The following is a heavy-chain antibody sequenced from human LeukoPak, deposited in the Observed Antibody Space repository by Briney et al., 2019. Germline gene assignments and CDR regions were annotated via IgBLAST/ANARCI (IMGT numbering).Heavy chain of an antibody. CDR1: GFTFSSYG. D-gene: IGHD3-3*01. J-gene: IGHJ4*02. CDR3: AKGRFLNY. V-gene: IGHV3-30*18. Sequence: GGSLRLSCAASGFTFSSYGMHWVRQAPGKGLEWVAVISYDGSNKYYADSVKGRFTISRDNSKNTLYLQMNSLRAEDTAVYYCAKGRFLNYWGQGTLVTVSS. CDR2: ISYDGSNK.